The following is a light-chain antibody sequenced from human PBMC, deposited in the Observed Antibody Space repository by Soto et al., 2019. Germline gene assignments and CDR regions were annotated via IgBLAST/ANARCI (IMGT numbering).Light chain of an antibody. CDR3: QQYNNWPLT. Sequence: EIVMTQSPGTLSVSPGESATLSCRASQSVSSNLAWYQQKPGQAPRLLIYDTSPRATGVPARFSGSGSGTEFTLTLSSLQSEDFAVYYCQQYNNWPLTFGQGTKLAIK. CDR1: QSVSSN. J-gene: IGKJ2*01. V-gene: IGKV3-15*01. CDR2: DTS.